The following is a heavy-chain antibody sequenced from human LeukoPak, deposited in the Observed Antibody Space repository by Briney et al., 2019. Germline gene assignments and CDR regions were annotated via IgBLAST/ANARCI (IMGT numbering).Heavy chain of an antibody. CDR1: GGSFSGYY. D-gene: IGHD4-17*01. Sequence: SETLSLTCAVYGGSFSGYYWSWIRQPPGKGLEWIGYNSYSGSANYNPSLKSRVTILLDTSKNQFSLKLSSATAADTAIYSCARRVSGDYGHWFDPWGQGTLVTVSS. V-gene: IGHV4-59*01. CDR3: ARRVSGDYGHWFDP. J-gene: IGHJ5*02. CDR2: NSYSGSA.